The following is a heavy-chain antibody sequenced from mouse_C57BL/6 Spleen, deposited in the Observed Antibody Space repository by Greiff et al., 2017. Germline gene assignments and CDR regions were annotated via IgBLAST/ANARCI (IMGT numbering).Heavy chain of an antibody. CDR1: GYAFSSSW. CDR2: IYPGDGDT. Sequence: VKLMESGPELVKPGASVKISCKASGYAFSSSWMNWVKQRPGKGLEWIGRIYPGDGDTNYNGKFKGKATLTADKSSSTAYMQLSSLTSEDSAVYFCASTVVGDFDVWGTGTTVTVSS. J-gene: IGHJ1*03. D-gene: IGHD1-1*01. CDR3: ASTVVGDFDV. V-gene: IGHV1-82*01.